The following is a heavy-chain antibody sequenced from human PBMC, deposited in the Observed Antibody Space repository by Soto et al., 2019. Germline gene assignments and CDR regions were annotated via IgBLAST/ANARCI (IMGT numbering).Heavy chain of an antibody. CDR3: ARDPEGINDFDY. V-gene: IGHV3-48*04. D-gene: IGHD2-21*01. Sequence: EVQLVESGGGLVQPGGSLRLSCAASGFTFSNYGMNWARQAPGRGLEWVTHINAPGETKSYSDSVKGRFTVSRDDAKISLYLQMSSLRADDTAIYYCARDPEGINDFDYWGQGTLVTVSS. CDR2: INAPGETK. J-gene: IGHJ4*02. CDR1: GFTFSNYG.